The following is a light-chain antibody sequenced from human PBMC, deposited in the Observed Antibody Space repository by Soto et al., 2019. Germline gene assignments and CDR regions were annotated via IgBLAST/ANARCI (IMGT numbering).Light chain of an antibody. J-gene: IGLJ1*01. CDR2: SNS. CDR3: AAWDGSLSGNV. V-gene: IGLV1-47*01. Sequence: QSVLTQPPSASGTPGQRVTISCSGSSSNIGTYFVYWYQQLPGTAPKLLIYSNSQRPSGVPDRFSGSKSGASASLAINGLRSEDEADYYCAAWDGSLSGNVFGTGTKVIVL. CDR1: SSNIGTYF.